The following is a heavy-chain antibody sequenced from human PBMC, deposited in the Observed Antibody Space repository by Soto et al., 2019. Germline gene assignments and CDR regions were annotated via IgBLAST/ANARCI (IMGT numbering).Heavy chain of an antibody. Sequence: GGSLRLSCAASGFTFSSYGMHWVRQAPGKGLEWVAVISYDGSNKYYADSVKGRFTISRDNSKNTLYLQMNSLRAEDTDVYYCAKDPKTFYSSNWFDPWGQGTLVTVSS. D-gene: IGHD4-4*01. CDR2: ISYDGSNK. CDR3: AKDPKTFYSSNWFDP. CDR1: GFTFSSYG. J-gene: IGHJ5*02. V-gene: IGHV3-30*18.